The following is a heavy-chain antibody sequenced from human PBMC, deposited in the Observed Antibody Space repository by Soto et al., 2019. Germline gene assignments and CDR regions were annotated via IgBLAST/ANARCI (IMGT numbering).Heavy chain of an antibody. CDR3: ARDQRLLWCWGVLVSVFSP. CDR2: INAGNGNT. D-gene: IGHD3-10*01. J-gene: IGHJ5*02. V-gene: IGHV1-3*01. Sequence: WMGWINAGNGNTKYSQKFQGRVTITRDTSASTAYMELSSLRSEDTAVYYCARDQRLLWCWGVLVSVFSPCGQGSLVTVSS.